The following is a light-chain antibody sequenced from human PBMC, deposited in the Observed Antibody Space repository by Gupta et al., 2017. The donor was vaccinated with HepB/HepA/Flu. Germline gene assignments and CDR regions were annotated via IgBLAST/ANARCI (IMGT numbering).Light chain of an antibody. Sequence: QSVLTQPPSASGTPGQRVTISCSGSSSNIGSNTVNWYQQLPGTATKLLIYSNNQRPSGVPDRVSGYTSGPSASPDIXGXQSEDEXDDYCAAWDDSLKGVVFGGGTKLTVL. V-gene: IGLV1-44*01. CDR3: AAWDDSLKGVV. CDR2: SNN. CDR1: SSNIGSNT. J-gene: IGLJ2*01.